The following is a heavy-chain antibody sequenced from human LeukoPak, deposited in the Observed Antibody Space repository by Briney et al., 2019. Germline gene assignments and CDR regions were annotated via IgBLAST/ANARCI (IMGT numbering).Heavy chain of an antibody. V-gene: IGHV4-59*01. J-gene: IGHJ6*03. CDR2: IYYSGST. D-gene: IGHD3-3*01. CDR1: GGSISSYY. CDR3: ARASYDFWSGISSVYYYYYYMDV. Sequence: SETLSLTCTVSGGSISSYYWSWIRQPPGKGLEWIGYIYYSGSTNYNPSLKSRVTISVDTSKNQFSLKLSSVTAADTAVYYCARASYDFWSGISSVYYYYYYMDVWGKGTTVTVSS.